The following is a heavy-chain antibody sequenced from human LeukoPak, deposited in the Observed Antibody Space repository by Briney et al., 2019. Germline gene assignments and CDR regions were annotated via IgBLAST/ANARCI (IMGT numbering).Heavy chain of an antibody. Sequence: SETLSLTCSVSDGSISSSNWWSWVRQPPGKGLEWIGEIHHSGSTNYNPSLKSRVTISVDTSKNQFSLKLSSVTAADTAVYYCARRPLWFDPWGQGTLVTVSS. CDR2: IHHSGST. CDR1: DGSISSSNW. CDR3: ARRPLWFDP. D-gene: IGHD6-6*01. J-gene: IGHJ5*02. V-gene: IGHV4-4*02.